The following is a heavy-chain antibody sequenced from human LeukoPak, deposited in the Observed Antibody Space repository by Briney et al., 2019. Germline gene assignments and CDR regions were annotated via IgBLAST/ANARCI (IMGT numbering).Heavy chain of an antibody. CDR1: GFTFSSYA. V-gene: IGHV3-30-3*01. Sequence: QPGRSLRLSCAASGFTFSSYAMHWVRQAPGKGLEWVAVISYDGSNKYYADSVKGRFTISRDNSENTLYLQMNSLRAEDTAVYYCARDSYYDFWSGLDYWGQGTLVTVSS. D-gene: IGHD3-3*01. J-gene: IGHJ4*02. CDR3: ARDSYYDFWSGLDY. CDR2: ISYDGSNK.